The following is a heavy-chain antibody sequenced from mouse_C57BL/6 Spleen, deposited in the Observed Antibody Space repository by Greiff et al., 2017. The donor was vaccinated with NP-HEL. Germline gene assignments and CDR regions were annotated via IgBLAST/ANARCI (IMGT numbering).Heavy chain of an antibody. D-gene: IGHD1-1*01. Sequence: VQLQQSGAELVRPGTSVKVSCKASGYAFTNYLIEWVKQRPGQGLEWIGVINPGSGGTNYNEKFKGKATLTADKSSSTAYMQLSSLTSEDSAVYFCARSHYYGSPRYFDVWGTGTTVTVSS. CDR1: GYAFTNYL. CDR3: ARSHYYGSPRYFDV. V-gene: IGHV1-54*01. CDR2: INPGSGGT. J-gene: IGHJ1*03.